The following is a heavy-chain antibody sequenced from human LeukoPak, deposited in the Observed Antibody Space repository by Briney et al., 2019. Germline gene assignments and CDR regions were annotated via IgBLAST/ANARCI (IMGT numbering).Heavy chain of an antibody. D-gene: IGHD1-26*01. CDR1: GYSFTTYW. V-gene: IGHV5-51*01. J-gene: IGHJ4*02. Sequence: GESLKISCRDSGYSFTTYWIVWERQMPGKGLEYMGIIYPADSDTRYSPSFQGQVTISADKSISTAYLQWSSLKASDTAMYYCAKFKPGAAYFDYWGQGTLVTVSS. CDR3: AKFKPGAAYFDY. CDR2: IYPADSDT.